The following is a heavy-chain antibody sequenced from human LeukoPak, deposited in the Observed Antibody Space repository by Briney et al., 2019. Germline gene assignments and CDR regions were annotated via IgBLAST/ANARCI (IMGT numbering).Heavy chain of an antibody. V-gene: IGHV4-39*01. Sequence: SETLPLTCTVSGGSIRSRGFFWGWSRQPPGEGPGWIGWVYYSVATYYNSSLKSPVTIYVDTSKNHLSLNLSSVTAADKAVYYCARLSCSDTICPTLPYNHFDPWGQGTLVTVSS. CDR1: GGSIRSRGFF. CDR3: ARLSCSDTICPTLPYNHFDP. J-gene: IGHJ5*02. D-gene: IGHD2-15*01. CDR2: VYYSVAT.